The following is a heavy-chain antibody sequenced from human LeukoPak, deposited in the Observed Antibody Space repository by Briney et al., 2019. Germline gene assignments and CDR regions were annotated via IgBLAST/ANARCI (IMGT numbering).Heavy chain of an antibody. D-gene: IGHD4-17*01. CDR3: AKEGDYAAAFDI. V-gene: IGHV3-21*01. CDR2: ISSSSSYI. J-gene: IGHJ3*02. CDR1: GFTFSSYS. Sequence: GGSLRLSCAASGFTFSSYSMNWVRQAPGKGLEWVSSISSSSSYIYYADSVKGRFTISRDNAKNSLYLQMNSLRAEDTAVYYCAKEGDYAAAFDIWGQGTMVTVSS.